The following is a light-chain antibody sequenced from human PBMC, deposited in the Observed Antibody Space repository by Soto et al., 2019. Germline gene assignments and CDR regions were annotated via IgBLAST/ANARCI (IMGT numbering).Light chain of an antibody. V-gene: IGLV2-14*01. CDR1: SNDVGGYNY. CDR3: SSYRSSTSPATV. CDR2: EVS. J-gene: IGLJ3*02. Sequence: QSALTQPASVSGSPGQSISISCTGTSNDVGGYNYVSWYQQHPGKAPKLIIYEVSNRPSGVSNRFSGSKSGNTASLTISGLQADDEADYYCSSYRSSTSPATVFGGGTKVTVL.